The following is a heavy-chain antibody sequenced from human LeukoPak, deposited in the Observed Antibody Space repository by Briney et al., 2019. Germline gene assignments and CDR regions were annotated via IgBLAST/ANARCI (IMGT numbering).Heavy chain of an antibody. J-gene: IGHJ4*02. D-gene: IGHD7-27*01. CDR2: ISYDGSNK. Sequence: GGSLRLSCAASGFTFSSYAMHWVRQAPGKGLEWVAVISYDGSNKYYADSVKGRFTISRDNSKNTLYLQMNSLRAEDTAVYYCARQLTEDPVDYWGQGTLVTVSS. CDR3: ARQLTEDPVDY. V-gene: IGHV3-30*04. CDR1: GFTFSSYA.